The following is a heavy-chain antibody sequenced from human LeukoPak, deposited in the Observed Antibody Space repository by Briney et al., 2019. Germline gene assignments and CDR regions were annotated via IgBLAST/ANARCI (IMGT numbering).Heavy chain of an antibody. Sequence: GGSLRLSCAASGFTFSSYSMNWVRQAPGKGLEWVSSISSSSSYIYYADSVKGRFTISRDNAKNSLYLQMNSLRAEDTAVYYCARVSRDSGYSSGWGSGQFYYMDVWGKGTTVTVSS. CDR1: GFTFSSYS. CDR2: ISSSSSYI. CDR3: ARVSRDSGYSSGWGSGQFYYMDV. D-gene: IGHD6-19*01. V-gene: IGHV3-21*01. J-gene: IGHJ6*03.